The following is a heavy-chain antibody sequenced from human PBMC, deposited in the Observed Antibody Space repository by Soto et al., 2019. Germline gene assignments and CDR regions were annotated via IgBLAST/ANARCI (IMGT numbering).Heavy chain of an antibody. CDR2: INSDGSST. J-gene: IGHJ4*02. V-gene: IGHV3-74*01. CDR3: ARDSPTYYYGSGSYSFDY. D-gene: IGHD3-10*01. Sequence: PAGSLRLSCAASGFTFSSYWMHWVRQAPGKGLVWVSRINSDGSSTSYADSVKGRFTISRDNAKNTLYLQMNSLRAEDTAVYYCARDSPTYYYGSGSYSFDYWGQGTLVTVSS. CDR1: GFTFSSYW.